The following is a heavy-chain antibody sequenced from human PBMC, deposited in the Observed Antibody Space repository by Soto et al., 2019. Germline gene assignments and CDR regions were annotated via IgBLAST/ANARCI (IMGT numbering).Heavy chain of an antibody. CDR1: GGSISSYY. V-gene: IGHV4-59*01. J-gene: IGHJ4*02. CDR3: ARALREGLPIYYFDS. Sequence: SETLSLTCTVSGGSISSYYWSWIRQPPGKGLEWIGYIYYSGSTNYNPSLKSRVTISVDTSKNQFSLKLSSVTAADTGTYFCARALREGLPIYYFDSWGQGTLVTVSS. D-gene: IGHD1-26*01. CDR2: IYYSGST.